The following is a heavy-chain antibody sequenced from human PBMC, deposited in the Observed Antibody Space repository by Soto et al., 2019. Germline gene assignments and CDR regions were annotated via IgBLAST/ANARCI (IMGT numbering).Heavy chain of an antibody. Sequence: QVQLHESGPGLVKPSETLSLSCSVSGGTTSSFYWSWIRQSPGKGLEWIGYVHYTGSTDYNPSFKSRVTISMDTSKNEFSLNMTSATAADTAVYYCARDPNGWNYFDFWGQGILVTVS. J-gene: IGHJ4*02. CDR2: VHYTGST. D-gene: IGHD6-19*01. CDR1: GGTTSSFY. V-gene: IGHV4-59*01. CDR3: ARDPNGWNYFDF.